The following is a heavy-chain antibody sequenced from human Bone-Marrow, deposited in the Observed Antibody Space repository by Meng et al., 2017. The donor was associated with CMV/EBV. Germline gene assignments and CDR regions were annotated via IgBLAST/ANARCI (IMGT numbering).Heavy chain of an antibody. J-gene: IGHJ3*02. CDR1: GFTFSSYV. V-gene: IGHV3-23*01. CDR2: IGASGGST. D-gene: IGHD2-2*01. CDR3: VRLAGCTSTTCQEKDAFDI. Sequence: GGSLRLSCAASGFTFSSYVMTWVRQAPGKGLEWVSGIGASGGSTYYADSVKGRFTISRDNAKNSLYLQMNGLRAEDTAIYYCVRLAGCTSTTCQEKDAFDIWGQGTMVTVSS.